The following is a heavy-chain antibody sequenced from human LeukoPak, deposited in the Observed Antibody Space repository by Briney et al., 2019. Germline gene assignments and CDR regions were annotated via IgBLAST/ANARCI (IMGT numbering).Heavy chain of an antibody. J-gene: IGHJ4*02. CDR1: GGSISSSNW. Sequence: PSEILSLTCAVSGGSISSSNWWSWVRQPPGKGLEWIGEIYHSGSTNYNPSLKSRVTISVDKSKNQFSLKLSSVTAADTAVYYCARAANGYYYGSGSYYKWGQGTLVTVSS. CDR3: ARAANGYYYGSGSYYK. D-gene: IGHD3-10*01. CDR2: IYHSGST. V-gene: IGHV4-4*02.